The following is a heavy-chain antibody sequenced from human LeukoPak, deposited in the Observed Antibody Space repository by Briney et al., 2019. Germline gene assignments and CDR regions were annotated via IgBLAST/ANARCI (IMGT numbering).Heavy chain of an antibody. D-gene: IGHD1-26*01. CDR1: GFTFSSYA. V-gene: IGHV3-23*01. CDR2: ISGSGGST. Sequence: TGGSLRLSCAASGFTFSSYAMNWVRQAPGKGLEWVSAISGSGGSTYYADSVKGRFTISRDNSKSTLYLQINSLRAEDTAVYYCAKDPLPGRLGAFDYWGQGTLVTVSS. J-gene: IGHJ4*02. CDR3: AKDPLPGRLGAFDY.